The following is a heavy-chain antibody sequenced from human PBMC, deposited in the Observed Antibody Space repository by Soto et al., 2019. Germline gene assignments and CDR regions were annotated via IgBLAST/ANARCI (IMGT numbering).Heavy chain of an antibody. D-gene: IGHD2-8*01. V-gene: IGHV3-30*18. CDR3: AKTNLYYDMDV. Sequence: QVQLVESGGGVVQPGRSLRLSCAASGFTFSSYGMHWVRQAPGKGLEWVAVISYDGSNKYYADSVKGRFTISRDNSKNTLYPQMNSLRAEDTAVYYCAKTNLYYDMDVWGQGTTVTVSS. J-gene: IGHJ6*02. CDR1: GFTFSSYG. CDR2: ISYDGSNK.